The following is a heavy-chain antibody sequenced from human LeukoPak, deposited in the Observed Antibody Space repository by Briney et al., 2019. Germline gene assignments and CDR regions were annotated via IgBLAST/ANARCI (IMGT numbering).Heavy chain of an antibody. CDR3: ARERNYGDYGNAFDV. CDR2: INPKRGVT. Sequence: GASVNVSCKASGYTFTDYYIHWMGQAPGKGLEWMGWINPKRGVTTYAQKFQGRVTMTRDTSITTAYMELTRLRSDDTTIYYCARERNYGDYGNAFDVWGQGTKVTVSS. CDR1: GYTFTDYY. J-gene: IGHJ3*01. V-gene: IGHV1-2*02. D-gene: IGHD4-17*01.